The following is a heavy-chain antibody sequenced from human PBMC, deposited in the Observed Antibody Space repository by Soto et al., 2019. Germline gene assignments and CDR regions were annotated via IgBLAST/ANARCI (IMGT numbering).Heavy chain of an antibody. D-gene: IGHD3-16*01. Sequence: QVQLQESGPGLVKPSQTLSLTCTVSGGSISSGGYYWSWIRQHPGKGLEWIGYIYYSGSTYYNPSLKXRXTXSXXTSKHQCSLKLSSVTAADTAVYYCARVGGINWFDPWGQGTLVTVSS. J-gene: IGHJ5*02. CDR3: ARVGGINWFDP. V-gene: IGHV4-31*03. CDR1: GGSISSGGYY. CDR2: IYYSGST.